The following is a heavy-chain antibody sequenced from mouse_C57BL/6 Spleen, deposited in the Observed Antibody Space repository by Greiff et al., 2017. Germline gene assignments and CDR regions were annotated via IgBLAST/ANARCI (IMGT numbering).Heavy chain of an antibody. CDR1: GYTFTDHT. D-gene: IGHD1-2*01. J-gene: IGHJ3*01. CDR3: ANNHYDGAWFAY. CDR2: IYPRDGST. Sequence: VKLMESDAELVKPGASVKISCKVSGYTFTDHTIHWMKQRPEQGLEWIGYIYPRDGSTKYNEKFKGKATLTADKSSSTAYMQLNSLTSEDSAVYFCANNHYDGAWFAYWGQGTLVTVSA. V-gene: IGHV1-78*01.